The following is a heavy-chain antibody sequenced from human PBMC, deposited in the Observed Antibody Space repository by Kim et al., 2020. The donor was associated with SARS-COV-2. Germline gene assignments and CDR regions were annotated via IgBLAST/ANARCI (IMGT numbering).Heavy chain of an antibody. CDR3: ARIRSGSYYNYFGY. Sequence: GGSLRLSCAASGFTFSNYAMHWVRQAPGKGLEWVAVISYDGSNKNYADSVKGRFTIFRDNSKKTLYLQMNSLRAADTAVYYCARIRSGSYYNYFGYWGQG. J-gene: IGHJ4*02. V-gene: IGHV3-30-3*01. CDR1: GFTFSNYA. D-gene: IGHD1-26*01. CDR2: ISYDGSNK.